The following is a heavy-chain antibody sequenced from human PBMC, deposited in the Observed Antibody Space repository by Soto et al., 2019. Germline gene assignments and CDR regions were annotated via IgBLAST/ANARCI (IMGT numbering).Heavy chain of an antibody. CDR2: SRNKDNSYTT. V-gene: IGHV3-72*01. D-gene: IGHD1-26*01. J-gene: IGHJ6*02. Sequence: GGSLRLSCAASGFTFSSCAMGWVRQAPGKGLEWVARSRNKDNSYTTEYATSVKGRFTISREDSKNLLYLQMNSLKTEDTALYYCVRTLPLMDVWGQGTTVTVSS. CDR3: VRTLPLMDV. CDR1: GFTFSSCA.